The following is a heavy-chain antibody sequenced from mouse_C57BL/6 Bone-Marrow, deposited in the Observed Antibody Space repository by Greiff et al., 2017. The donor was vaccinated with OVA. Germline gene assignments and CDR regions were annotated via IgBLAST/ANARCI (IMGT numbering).Heavy chain of an antibody. D-gene: IGHD4-1*01. Sequence: SGPVLVKPGASVKMSCKASGYTFTDYYMNWVKQSHGKSLEWIGVINPYNGGTSYNQKFKGKATLTVDKSSSTAYMELNSLTSEDSAVYYCARSGTLYYYAMDYWGQGTSVTVSS. CDR1: GYTFTDYY. CDR3: ARSGTLYYYAMDY. CDR2: INPYNGGT. V-gene: IGHV1-19*01. J-gene: IGHJ4*01.